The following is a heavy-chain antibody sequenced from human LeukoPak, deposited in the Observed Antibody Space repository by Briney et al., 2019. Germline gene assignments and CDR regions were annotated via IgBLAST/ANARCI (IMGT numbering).Heavy chain of an antibody. CDR1: GGSISSYY. Sequence: SETLSLTCTVSGGSISSYYWSWIRQPPGKGLEWIGYIYYSGSTNYNPSLKSRVTISVDTSKNQFSLKLSSVAAADTAVYYCAREHDYGDSFDYWGQGTLVTVSS. D-gene: IGHD4-17*01. CDR2: IYYSGST. V-gene: IGHV4-59*01. CDR3: AREHDYGDSFDY. J-gene: IGHJ4*02.